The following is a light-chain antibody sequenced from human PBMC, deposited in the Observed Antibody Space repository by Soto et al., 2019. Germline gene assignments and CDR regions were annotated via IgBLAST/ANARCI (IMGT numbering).Light chain of an antibody. CDR1: QSVSSSY. J-gene: IGKJ5*01. CDR2: GAS. CDR3: QQDGSSPPIT. Sequence: EIVLTQSPGTLSLSPGERATLSCRASQSVSSSYLAWYQQKPGQAPRLRIYGASSRATGIPDRFSGSGCGTDFTLTISRLEPEEFAVYYCQQDGSSPPITFGQGTRLEIK. V-gene: IGKV3-20*01.